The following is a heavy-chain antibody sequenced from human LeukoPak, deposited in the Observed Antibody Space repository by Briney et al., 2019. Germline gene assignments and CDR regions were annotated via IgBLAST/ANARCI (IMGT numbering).Heavy chain of an antibody. Sequence: SVKVSCKASGGTFSSYAISWVRQAPGQGLEWMGGIIPIFGTANYAQKFQGRVTITADKSTSTAYTELSSLRSEDTAVYYCARARGFLVVDAFDIWGQGTMVTVSS. J-gene: IGHJ3*02. CDR2: IIPIFGTA. CDR3: ARARGFLVVDAFDI. CDR1: GGTFSSYA. D-gene: IGHD3-3*01. V-gene: IGHV1-69*06.